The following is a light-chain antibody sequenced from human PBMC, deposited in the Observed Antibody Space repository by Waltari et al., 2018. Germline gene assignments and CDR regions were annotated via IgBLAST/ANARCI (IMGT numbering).Light chain of an antibody. CDR2: DVS. CDR1: SSDVGTYNY. Sequence: QSALTQPASVSGSPGQSITISCTGTSSDVGTYNYVSWYQQHPGKAPKLLIYDVSYRHSGVSYRFSGSKSGNTASLTISGLQAEDEADYYCSSYITTNTLELFGGGTSLTVL. V-gene: IGLV2-14*03. CDR3: SSYITTNTLEL. J-gene: IGLJ3*02.